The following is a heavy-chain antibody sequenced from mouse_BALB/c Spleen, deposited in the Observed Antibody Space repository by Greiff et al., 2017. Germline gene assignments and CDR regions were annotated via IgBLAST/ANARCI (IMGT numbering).Heavy chain of an antibody. V-gene: IGHV2-6-7*01. Sequence: QVQLQQSGPGLVAPSQSLSITCTVSGFSLTGYGVNWVRQPPGKGLEWLGMIWGDGSTDYNSALKSRLSISKDNSKSQVFLKMNSLQTDDTARYYCARFYDYDDGAWFAYWGQGTLVTVSA. CDR1: GFSLTGYG. CDR3: ARFYDYDDGAWFAY. D-gene: IGHD2-4*01. CDR2: IWGDGST. J-gene: IGHJ3*01.